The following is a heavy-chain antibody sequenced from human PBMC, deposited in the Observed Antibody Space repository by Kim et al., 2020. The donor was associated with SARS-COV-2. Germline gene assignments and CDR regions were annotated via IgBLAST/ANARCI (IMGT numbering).Heavy chain of an antibody. Sequence: SETLSLTCAVYGGSFSGYYWSWIRQPPGKGLEWIGEINHSGSTNYNPSLKSRVTISVDTSKNQFSLKLSSVTAADTAVYYCARGPYSYGFRGPVAFDYWGQGTLVTVSS. CDR1: GGSFSGYY. D-gene: IGHD5-18*01. V-gene: IGHV4-34*01. J-gene: IGHJ4*02. CDR3: ARGPYSYGFRGPVAFDY. CDR2: INHSGST.